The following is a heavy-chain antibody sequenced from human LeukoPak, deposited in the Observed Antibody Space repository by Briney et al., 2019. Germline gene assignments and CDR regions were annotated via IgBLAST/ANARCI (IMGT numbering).Heavy chain of an antibody. Sequence: PSETLSLTCSVSGDSFSSAGYHWSWIRQAPGKGLEWIGHSGSPSYNPSLKSRVMISIDTSKNQFSLKVSTVTAADTAVYYCTTYYVGEGGRGHWGPGTLVTVSS. CDR1: GDSFSSAGYH. D-gene: IGHD2-21*01. V-gene: IGHV4-61*08. CDR3: TTYYVGEGGRGH. J-gene: IGHJ4*02. CDR2: SGSP.